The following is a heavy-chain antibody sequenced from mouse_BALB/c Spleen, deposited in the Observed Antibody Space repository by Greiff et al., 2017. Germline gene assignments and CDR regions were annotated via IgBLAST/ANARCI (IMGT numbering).Heavy chain of an antibody. D-gene: IGHD2-10*02. CDR1: GYTFSSYW. V-gene: IGHV1-9*01. CDR2: ILPGSGST. CDR3: ARKEEYGIPFAY. Sequence: QGQLKESGAELMKPGASVKISCKATGYTFSSYWIEWVKQRPGHGLEWIGEILPGSGSTNYNEKFKGKATFTADTSSNTAYMQLSSLTSEDSAVYYCARKEEYGIPFAYWGQGTLVTVSA. J-gene: IGHJ3*01.